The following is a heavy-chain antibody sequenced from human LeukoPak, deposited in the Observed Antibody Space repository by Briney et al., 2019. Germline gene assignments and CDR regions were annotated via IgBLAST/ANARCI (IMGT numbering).Heavy chain of an antibody. V-gene: IGHV4-30-2*01. CDR2: IYHSGST. Sequence: PSQTLSLTCAVSGGSISSGGYSWSWIRQPPGKGLEWIGYIYHSGSTNYNPSLKSRVTMSVDTPKNQFSLKLSSVTAADTAVYYCAREGEYQHIKGAYFDYWGQGTLVTVSS. CDR3: AREGEYQHIKGAYFDY. J-gene: IGHJ4*02. CDR1: GGSISSGGYS. D-gene: IGHD2-2*01.